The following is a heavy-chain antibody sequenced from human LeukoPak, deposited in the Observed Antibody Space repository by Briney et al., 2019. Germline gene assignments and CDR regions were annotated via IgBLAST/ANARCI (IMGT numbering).Heavy chain of an antibody. Sequence: GESLKISCKDSGYFFTSYWIGWVRQMPGKGLEWMGIIYPGDPDTRYSPSFQGQVTISADKSISTAYLQWSSLKASDTAMYYCAARGGGSSDAFDIWGQGTMVIVSS. CDR3: AARGGGSSDAFDI. CDR1: GYFFTSYW. V-gene: IGHV5-51*01. CDR2: IYPGDPDT. J-gene: IGHJ3*02. D-gene: IGHD1-26*01.